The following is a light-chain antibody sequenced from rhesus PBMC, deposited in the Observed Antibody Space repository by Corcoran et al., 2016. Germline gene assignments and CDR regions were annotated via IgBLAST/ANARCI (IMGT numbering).Light chain of an antibody. V-gene: IGKV1S15*01. CDR1: QGISNN. J-gene: IGKJ1*01. CDR3: QHGYGTPWT. CDR2: YAS. Sequence: DIQMTQSPSSLSASVGDTVTITCRASQGISNNLAWYQQKPGKVPKLLIYYASTLQSGVPSRFGGSGSGTDCTLTSSSVQPEDFATYYCQHGYGTPWTFGQGTKVEIK.